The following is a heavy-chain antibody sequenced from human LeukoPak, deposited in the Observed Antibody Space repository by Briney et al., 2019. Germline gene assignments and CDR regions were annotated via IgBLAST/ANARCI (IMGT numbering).Heavy chain of an antibody. D-gene: IGHD2-15*01. CDR2: INHSGST. CDR1: GGSFSGYY. V-gene: IGHV4-34*01. J-gene: IGHJ4*02. Sequence: SETLSLTCAVYGGSFSGYYWSWIRQPPGKGLEWIGEINHSGSTNYNPTLKSRVTISVDTSKNQFSLKLSSVTAADTAVYYCAREGGPSFDYWGQGTLVTVSS. CDR3: AREGGPSFDY.